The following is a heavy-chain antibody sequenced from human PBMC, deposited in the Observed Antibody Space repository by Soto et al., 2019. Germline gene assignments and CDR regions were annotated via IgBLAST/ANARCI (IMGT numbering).Heavy chain of an antibody. D-gene: IGHD4-17*01. CDR2: ISYDGSNK. CDR1: GFTFSSYG. J-gene: IGHJ6*03. CDR3: AKDGTSSYGDDVHYYDMDV. Sequence: GGSLRLSCAASGFTFSSYGMHWVRQAPGKGLEWVAVISYDGSNKYYADSVKGRFTISRDNSKNTLYLQMNSLRAEDTAVYYCAKDGTSSYGDDVHYYDMDVWGKGTTVTVSS. V-gene: IGHV3-30*18.